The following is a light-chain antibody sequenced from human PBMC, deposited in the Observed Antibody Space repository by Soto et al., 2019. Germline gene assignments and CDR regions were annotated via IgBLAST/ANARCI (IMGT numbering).Light chain of an antibody. CDR3: QQDNSYSLT. J-gene: IGKJ4*01. Sequence: DIQMTQSPSTLSASVGDRVTITCRASQTLSSWLAWYQQKPGKAPKLLIYDVSSLESGVPSRFSGSGSGTEFTLTISSLQPDDFATYYCQQDNSYSLTFGGGTKVESK. CDR2: DVS. CDR1: QTLSSW. V-gene: IGKV1-5*01.